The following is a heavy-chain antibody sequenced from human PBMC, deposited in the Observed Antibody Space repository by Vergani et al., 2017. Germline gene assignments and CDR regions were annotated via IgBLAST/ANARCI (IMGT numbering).Heavy chain of an antibody. Sequence: QVQLVESGGGVVQPGRSLRLSCAASGFTFSSYGMHWVRQAPGKGLEWVAVISYDGSNKYYADSVKGRFTISRDNSKNTLYLKMNSLRAEDTAVYYCAKLVIGGSYCPFDYWGQGTLVTVSS. CDR1: GFTFSSYG. CDR3: AKLVIGGSYCPFDY. V-gene: IGHV3-30*18. J-gene: IGHJ4*02. D-gene: IGHD1-26*01. CDR2: ISYDGSNK.